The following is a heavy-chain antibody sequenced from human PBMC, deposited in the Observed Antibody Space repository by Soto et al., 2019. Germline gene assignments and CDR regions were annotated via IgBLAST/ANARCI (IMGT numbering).Heavy chain of an antibody. J-gene: IGHJ4*02. CDR3: ARAAAGPPRD. D-gene: IGHD6-13*01. Sequence: EVQLVESGGGLVQPGGSLRLSCAASGFTFSSYTMNWVRQAPGKGLEWVSYISSSSSTIYYADSVKGRFTISRDNAKNSRYQQMNSLRAEDTAVYDCARAAAGPPRDWGQGTLVTVSS. CDR2: ISSSSSTI. CDR1: GFTFSSYT. V-gene: IGHV3-48*01.